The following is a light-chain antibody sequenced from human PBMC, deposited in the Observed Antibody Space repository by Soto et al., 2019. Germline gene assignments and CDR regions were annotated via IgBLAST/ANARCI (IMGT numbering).Light chain of an antibody. V-gene: IGLV2-14*01. CDR2: DVS. J-gene: IGLJ2*01. CDR1: SSDVGGYNY. CDR3: SSYTISSTLMV. Sequence: QSALTQPASVSGSPGQSITISCTGTSSDVGGYNYVSWYQQHPGKAPKLMIYDVSNRPSGVSKRFSGSKSCNTASLTISGLQAEDEADYYCSSYTISSTLMVFGGGTKVTVL.